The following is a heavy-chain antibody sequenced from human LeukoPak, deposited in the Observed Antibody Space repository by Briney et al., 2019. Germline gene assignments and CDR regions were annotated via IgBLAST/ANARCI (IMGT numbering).Heavy chain of an antibody. CDR1: GFTFSSCA. V-gene: IGHV3-23*01. Sequence: GGSLRLSCAASGFTFSSCATTWFRQAPGKGLEWVSTISGSGGSTYYADSVKGRFTISRDNSKNTLFLQMNSLKTADTAVYYCTSLWFGELPFDYWGQGTLVTVSS. D-gene: IGHD3-10*01. CDR2: ISGSGGST. J-gene: IGHJ4*02. CDR3: TSLWFGELPFDY.